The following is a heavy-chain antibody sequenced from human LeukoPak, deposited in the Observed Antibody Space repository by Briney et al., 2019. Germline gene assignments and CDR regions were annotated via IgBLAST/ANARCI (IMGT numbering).Heavy chain of an antibody. CDR3: AGRRTTPRPSYYYYGMDV. Sequence: PSETLSFTCTVSGGSISSYYWSWIRQPPGKGLEWIGYIYYSGSTNYNPSLKSRVTISVDTSKNQFSLKLSSVTAADTAVYYCAGRRTTPRPSYYYYGMDVWGQGTTVTVSS. V-gene: IGHV4-59*01. D-gene: IGHD4-11*01. CDR1: GGSISSYY. J-gene: IGHJ6*02. CDR2: IYYSGST.